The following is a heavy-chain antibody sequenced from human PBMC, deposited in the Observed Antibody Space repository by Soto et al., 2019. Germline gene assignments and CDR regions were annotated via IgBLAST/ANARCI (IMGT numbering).Heavy chain of an antibody. CDR2: INPNSGGT. CDR1: GYTFTGYY. D-gene: IGHD1-26*01. J-gene: IGHJ4*02. CDR3: ARVPKWDPGPFGY. V-gene: IGHV1-2*02. Sequence: QVQLVQSGAEVKKPGASVKVSCKASGYTFTGYYMHWVRQAPGQGLEWMGWINPNSGGTNYAQKLQGRVTMTRATSIRTAYMELSRMRYDDTAVYYWARVPKWDPGPFGYWGQGTLVTVSS.